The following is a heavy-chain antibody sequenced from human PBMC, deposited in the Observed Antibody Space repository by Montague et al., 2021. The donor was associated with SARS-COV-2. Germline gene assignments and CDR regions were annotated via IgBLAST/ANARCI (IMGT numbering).Heavy chain of an antibody. J-gene: IGHJ4*02. CDR1: GASISGANW. Sequence: SETRSLTCGVSGASISGANWWTWVRRPPGKGLEWIGEIFHMGNTNYNWSLRSRLTISVDKSKNQFSLELRSVTAADTAIYYCARVEGGSHLDYWGQGILATVSS. V-gene: IGHV4-4*02. CDR3: ARVEGGSHLDY. CDR2: IFHMGNT. D-gene: IGHD1-26*01.